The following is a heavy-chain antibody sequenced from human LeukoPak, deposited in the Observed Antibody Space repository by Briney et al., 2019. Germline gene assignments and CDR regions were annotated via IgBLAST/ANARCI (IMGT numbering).Heavy chain of an antibody. J-gene: IGHJ4*02. D-gene: IGHD3-22*01. Sequence: GGSLRPSCAASGFTFSSYDMHWVRQAAGKGLEWVSAIGTAGDTYYPGSVKGRFTISRENAKNSLYLQMNSLRAGDTAVYYCARAAFSFSSGYYYDYWGQGTLVTVSS. CDR3: ARAAFSFSSGYYYDY. CDR2: IGTAGDT. V-gene: IGHV3-13*01. CDR1: GFTFSSYD.